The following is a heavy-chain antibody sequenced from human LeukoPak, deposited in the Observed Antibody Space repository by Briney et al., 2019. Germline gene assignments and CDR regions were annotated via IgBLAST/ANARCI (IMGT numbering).Heavy chain of an antibody. CDR3: VRSGRPPTFYYYYGMDV. Sequence: GGSLRLSCAASGFTFSSYWMSWVRQAPGKGLEWVANIKQGGTEKFYVDSVKGRFTISRDNAKNSLYLQMNSLRAEDTAMYYCVRSGRPPTFYYYYGMDVWGQGTTVTVSS. CDR1: GFTFSSYW. J-gene: IGHJ6*02. V-gene: IGHV3-7*01. CDR2: IKQGGTEK. D-gene: IGHD6-6*01.